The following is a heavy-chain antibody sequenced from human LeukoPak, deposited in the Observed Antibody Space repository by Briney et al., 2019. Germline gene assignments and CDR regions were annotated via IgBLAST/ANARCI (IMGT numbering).Heavy chain of an antibody. D-gene: IGHD3-3*01. CDR1: GGSLSSYY. Sequence: SETLSLTCTVSGGSLSSYYWSWIRQPPGKGLEWIGYIYYSGSTNYNPSLKSRVTISVDTSKNQFSLKLSSVTAADTAVYYCARVLWSGYYYYYYYMDVWGKGTTVTVSS. CDR3: ARVLWSGYYYYYYYMDV. V-gene: IGHV4-59*08. J-gene: IGHJ6*03. CDR2: IYYSGST.